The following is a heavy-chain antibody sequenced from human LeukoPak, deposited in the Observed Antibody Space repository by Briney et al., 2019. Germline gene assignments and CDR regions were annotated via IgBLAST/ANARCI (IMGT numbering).Heavy chain of an antibody. V-gene: IGHV4-34*01. J-gene: IGHJ6*03. CDR3: AREDYYYYMDV. Sequence: PSETLSLTCAVYGGSFSGYYWSWIRQPPGKGLEWIGEINHSGSTNYNPSLKSRVTISVDTSKNQFSLKLSSVTAADTAVYYCAREDYYYYMDVWGKGTTVTVYS. CDR2: INHSGST. CDR1: GGSFSGYY.